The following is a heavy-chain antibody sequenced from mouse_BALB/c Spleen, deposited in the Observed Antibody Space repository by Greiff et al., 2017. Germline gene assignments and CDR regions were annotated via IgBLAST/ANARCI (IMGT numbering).Heavy chain of an antibody. CDR2: IYPGDGDT. CDR1: GYAFSSYW. V-gene: IGHV1-80*01. J-gene: IGHJ4*01. Sequence: QVQLKESGAELVRPGSSVKISCKASGYAFSSYWMNWVKQRPGQGLEWIGQIYPGDGDTNYNGKFKGKATLTADKSSSTAYMQLSSLTSEDSAVYFGARAGGGAMDYWGQGTSVTVSS. CDR3: ARAGGGAMDY.